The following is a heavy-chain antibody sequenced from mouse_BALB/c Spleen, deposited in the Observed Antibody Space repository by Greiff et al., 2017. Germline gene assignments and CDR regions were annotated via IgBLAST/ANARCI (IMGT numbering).Heavy chain of an antibody. V-gene: IGHV5-6*01. Sequence: EVNLVESGGDLVKPGGSLKLSCAASGFTFSSYGMSWVRQTPDKRLEWVATISSGGSYTYYPDSVKGRFTISRDNAKNTLYLQMSSLKSEDTAMYYCARKGGKVREYYFDYWGQGTTLTVSS. D-gene: IGHD2-14*01. CDR3: ARKGGKVREYYFDY. J-gene: IGHJ2*01. CDR2: ISSGGSYT. CDR1: GFTFSSYG.